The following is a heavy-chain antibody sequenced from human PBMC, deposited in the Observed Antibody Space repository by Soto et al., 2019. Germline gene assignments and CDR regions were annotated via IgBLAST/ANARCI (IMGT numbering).Heavy chain of an antibody. D-gene: IGHD2-15*01. CDR1: GLTISNAW. Sequence: EVQLVESGGGFIYPGGSLRLSCAASGLTISNAWMNWVRQAPGKGLEWVGRIKTNTEGGTTDYAAAVKGRFTVSRDDSKNTLYLQMNSLRTADTAVYYCTRGSVEGVWGQGTTVTVSS. J-gene: IGHJ6*02. CDR3: TRGSVEGV. CDR2: IKTNTEGGTT. V-gene: IGHV3-15*07.